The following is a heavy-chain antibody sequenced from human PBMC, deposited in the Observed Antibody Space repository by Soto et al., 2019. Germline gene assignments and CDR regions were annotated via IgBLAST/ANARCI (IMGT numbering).Heavy chain of an antibody. J-gene: IGHJ4*02. CDR3: ARGLITYYYDSSGYYSWDYFDY. Sequence: GGSLRLSCAASGFTVSSNYMSWVRQAPGKGLEWVSVIYSGGSTYYADSVKGRFTISRDNSKNTLYLQMNSLRAEDTAVYYCARGLITYYYDSSGYYSWDYFDYWGQGTLVTVSS. CDR2: IYSGGST. CDR1: GFTVSSNY. D-gene: IGHD3-22*01. V-gene: IGHV3-66*01.